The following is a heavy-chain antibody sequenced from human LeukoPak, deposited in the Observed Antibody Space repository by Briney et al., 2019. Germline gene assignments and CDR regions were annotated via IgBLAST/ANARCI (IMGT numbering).Heavy chain of an antibody. Sequence: ASVKVSCKASGYTFTGYYMHWVRQAPGQGLEWMGWINPNSGGTNYAQKFQGRVTMTRDTSISTAYMELSRLRPDDTAVYYCACTPPYGGKAPRAFDIWGQGTMVTVSS. D-gene: IGHD4-23*01. CDR3: ACTPPYGGKAPRAFDI. J-gene: IGHJ3*02. CDR2: INPNSGGT. CDR1: GYTFTGYY. V-gene: IGHV1-2*02.